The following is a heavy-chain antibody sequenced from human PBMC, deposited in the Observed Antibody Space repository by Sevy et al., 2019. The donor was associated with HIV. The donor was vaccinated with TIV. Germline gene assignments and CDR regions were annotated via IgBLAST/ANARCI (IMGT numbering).Heavy chain of an antibody. CDR1: GFSFSNYW. V-gene: IGHV3-7*03. CDR2: IKRDGSER. CDR3: ETDCSSASWDWGLDV. D-gene: IGHD2-2*01. Sequence: GGSLRLSCSASGFSFSNYWMSWVRQAPGKGLEWVANIKRDGSERYYVASVKGRFTISRDNAKTSLYLQMHSLRGEDTAVYYCETDCSSASWDWGLDVWGQGTTVTVSS. J-gene: IGHJ6*02.